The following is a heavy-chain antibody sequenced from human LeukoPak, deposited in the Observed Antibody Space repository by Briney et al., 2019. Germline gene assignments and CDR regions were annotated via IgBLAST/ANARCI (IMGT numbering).Heavy chain of an antibody. V-gene: IGHV4-59*01. CDR2: IYYSGST. D-gene: IGHD5-18*01. J-gene: IGHJ4*02. Sequence: SETLSLTCTVSGGSITSYYWSWIRQTPWEGLERIGYIYYSGSTDYNPSLKSRVTISVDTSKNQFSLKLSSVTAAGTAVHYCARLYTAMVYYFDYWGQGTLVTVSS. CDR1: GGSITSYY. CDR3: ARLYTAMVYYFDY.